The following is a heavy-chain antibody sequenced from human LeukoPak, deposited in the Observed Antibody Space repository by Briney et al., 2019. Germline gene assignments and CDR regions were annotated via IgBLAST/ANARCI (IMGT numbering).Heavy chain of an antibody. CDR2: INAGNGNT. Sequence: ASVKVSCKASGYTFTNYAINWVRQAPGQRLEWMGWINAGNGNTKYSQEFQGRVTTTRDTSISTAYMELSRLRSDDTAVYYCARADCSSTSCHPPLFDYWGQGTLVTVSS. D-gene: IGHD2-2*01. CDR1: GYTFTNYA. V-gene: IGHV1-3*01. CDR3: ARADCSSTSCHPPLFDY. J-gene: IGHJ4*02.